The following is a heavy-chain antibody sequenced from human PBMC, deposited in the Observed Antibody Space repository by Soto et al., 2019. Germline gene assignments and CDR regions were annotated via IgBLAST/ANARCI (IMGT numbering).Heavy chain of an antibody. CDR1: GYTLTELS. V-gene: IGHV1-24*01. D-gene: IGHD6-13*01. CDR3: ATEHRVLGPRGQQLVFGWFGT. J-gene: IGHJ5*02. CDR2: FDPEDGET. Sequence: ASVNGSVNVSGYTLTELSMHWVRQAPGKVLDCIGGFDPEDGETIYAQNFQGRVTMTEDKSTDKPYMELSSLRSEDTAVYYCATEHRVLGPRGQQLVFGWFGTWGQGTIVTVSS.